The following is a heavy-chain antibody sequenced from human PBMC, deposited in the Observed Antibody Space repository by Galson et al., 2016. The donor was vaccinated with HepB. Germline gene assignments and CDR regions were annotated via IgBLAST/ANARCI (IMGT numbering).Heavy chain of an antibody. J-gene: IGHJ4*02. V-gene: IGHV3-30*18. D-gene: IGHD5-12*01. CDR3: AKRAKYSGDDFDV. CDR1: GFAFRSFA. CDR2: ISYDGSTE. Sequence: SLRLSCAASGFAFRSFAMHWVRQAPGKGLEWVAVISYDGSTEFYSDLAKGRFSISRDNSKNTLHLQMSNLRPDETATYYCAKRAKYSGDDFDVWVQGTLVSVSS.